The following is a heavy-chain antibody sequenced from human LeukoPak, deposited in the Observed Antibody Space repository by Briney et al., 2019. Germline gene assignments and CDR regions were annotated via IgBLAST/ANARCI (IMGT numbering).Heavy chain of an antibody. V-gene: IGHV4-39*07. J-gene: IGHJ6*02. Sequence: SETLSLTCTVSGGSISSNGYYWGWIRQPPGKGLEWIGSFYYTGSTYYNPSLKSRVTISVDTSKNQFSLKLSSVTAADTAVYYCARDSTAMARYYYYGMDVWGQGTTVTVSS. D-gene: IGHD5-18*01. CDR1: GGSISSNGYY. CDR3: ARDSTAMARYYYYGMDV. CDR2: FYYTGST.